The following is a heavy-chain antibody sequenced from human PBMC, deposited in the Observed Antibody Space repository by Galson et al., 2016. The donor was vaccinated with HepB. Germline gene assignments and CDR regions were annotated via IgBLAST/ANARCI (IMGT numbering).Heavy chain of an antibody. Sequence: SLRLSCAASGFTFTTYEMTWVRQAPGKGLEWISYISSDGSTIYYADSVKGRFTISRDNAENSLYLQMNSLRAEDTAVYYCARVRWLEPLDYWGQGTLATVSS. CDR1: GFTFTTYE. J-gene: IGHJ4*02. V-gene: IGHV3-48*03. CDR3: ARVRWLEPLDY. D-gene: IGHD6-19*01. CDR2: ISSDGSTI.